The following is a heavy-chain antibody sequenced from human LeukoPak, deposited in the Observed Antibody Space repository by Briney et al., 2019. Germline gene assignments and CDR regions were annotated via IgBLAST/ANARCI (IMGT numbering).Heavy chain of an antibody. Sequence: ASVKVSCKASGYTSTGYYMHWVRQAPGQGLEWMGWINPNSGGTNYAQKFQGWVTMTRDTSISTAYMELSRLRSDDTAVYYCARDQGYSSGWYRYYGMDVWGQGTMVTVSS. CDR2: INPNSGGT. V-gene: IGHV1-2*04. CDR1: GYTSTGYY. CDR3: ARDQGYSSGWYRYYGMDV. D-gene: IGHD6-19*01. J-gene: IGHJ6*02.